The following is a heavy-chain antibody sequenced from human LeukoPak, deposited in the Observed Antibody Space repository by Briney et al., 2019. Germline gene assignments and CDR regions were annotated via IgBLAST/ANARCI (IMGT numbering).Heavy chain of an antibody. CDR2: ISYDGRSE. CDR1: GFSFGSYA. J-gene: IGHJ4*02. D-gene: IGHD6-13*01. CDR3: ARGGEASSSWYARQLDY. Sequence: GRSLRLSCAASGFSFGSYAMHWVRQAPGKGLEWVAVISYDGRSEYWADSVKGRFTISRDNSKNTLYLQMNSLRAEDTAVYYCARGGEASSSWYARQLDYWGQGTLVTVSS. V-gene: IGHV3-30*04.